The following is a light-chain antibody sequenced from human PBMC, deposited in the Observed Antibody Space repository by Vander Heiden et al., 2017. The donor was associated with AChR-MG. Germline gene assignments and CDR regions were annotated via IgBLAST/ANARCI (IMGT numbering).Light chain of an antibody. J-gene: IGLJ3*02. CDR3: QSYDSSNLWV. CDR2: EDN. CDR1: IGSISSNY. Sequence: FMLTQPHSVSASPGKTITISCTRSIGSISSNYVQWYRQRPGSAPTTVIVEDNRRPSRVPDRVSASIDISSNSASLIISGLKTEDEADYYCQSYDSSNLWVFGGGTKVTVL. V-gene: IGLV6-57*04.